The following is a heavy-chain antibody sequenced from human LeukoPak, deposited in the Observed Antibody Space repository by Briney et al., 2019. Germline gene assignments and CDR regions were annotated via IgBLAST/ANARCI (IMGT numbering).Heavy chain of an antibody. J-gene: IGHJ4*02. CDR1: GYTFTSYY. V-gene: IGHV1-46*01. Sequence: ASVKVSCKASGYTFTSYYMHWVRQAPGQGLEWMGIINPSGGSTSYAQKLQGRVTMTRDMSTSTVYMELSSLRSEDTAVYYCARFNQRRSKDYWGQGTLVTVSS. CDR2: INPSGGST. CDR3: ARFNQRRSKDY. D-gene: IGHD4-11*01.